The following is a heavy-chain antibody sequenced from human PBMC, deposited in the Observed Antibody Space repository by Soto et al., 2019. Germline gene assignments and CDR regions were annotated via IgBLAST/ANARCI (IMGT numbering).Heavy chain of an antibody. V-gene: IGHV3-33*01. CDR2: IWYDGSNK. Sequence: PGGSLRLSCAASGFTFSSYGMHWVRQAPGKGLEWVAVIWYDGSNKYYADSVKGRFTISRDNSKNTLYLQMNSLRAEDTAVYYCARDYHFIVVPKIPFDYWGQGTLVTVSS. CDR1: GFTFSSYG. J-gene: IGHJ4*02. CDR3: ARDYHFIVVPKIPFDY. D-gene: IGHD2-2*01.